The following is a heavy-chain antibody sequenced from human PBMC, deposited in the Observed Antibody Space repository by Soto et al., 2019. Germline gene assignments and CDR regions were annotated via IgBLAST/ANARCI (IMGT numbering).Heavy chain of an antibody. D-gene: IGHD1-1*01. J-gene: IGHJ6*03. CDR3: ARGGERYYMDV. Sequence: ASVKVSCKTAGYTFINYAVYWVRQAPGQRLECMGWINADHGDTRYSQSLQGRVSITRDTSASTAYMELSSLSFEDTAVYYCARGGERYYMDVWGKGTTVTSP. V-gene: IGHV1-3*01. CDR1: GYTFINYA. CDR2: INADHGDT.